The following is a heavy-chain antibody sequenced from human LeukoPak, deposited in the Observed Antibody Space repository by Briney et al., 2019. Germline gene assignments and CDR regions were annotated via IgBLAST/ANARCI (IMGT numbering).Heavy chain of an antibody. D-gene: IGHD2-21*02. J-gene: IGHJ6*03. CDR2: IYTSGST. V-gene: IGHV4-61*02. CDR3: ARTYCGGDCRGYYYHYYMDV. CDR1: GGSISSGSYY. Sequence: SETLSLTCTVSGGSISSGSYYWSWIRQPAGKGLEWIGRIYTSGSTKYNPSLKSRVTISVDTSKKQFSLKLSSVTAADTAVYYCARTYCGGDCRGYYYHYYMDVWGKETTVTISS.